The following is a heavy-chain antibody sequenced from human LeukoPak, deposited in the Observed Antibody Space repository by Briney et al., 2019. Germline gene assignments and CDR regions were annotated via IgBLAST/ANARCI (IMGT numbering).Heavy chain of an antibody. D-gene: IGHD6-13*01. CDR1: GYSFTSYW. V-gene: IGHV5-51*01. J-gene: IGHJ6*03. Sequence: GESLKISCQGSGYSFTSYWIGWVRQMPGKGLEWMGIIYPGDSDTRYSPSFQGQVTISADKSISTAYLQWSSLKASDTAMYYCARHEYAAAGTDYYYYMDVWGKGTTVTVSS. CDR2: IYPGDSDT. CDR3: ARHEYAAAGTDYYYYMDV.